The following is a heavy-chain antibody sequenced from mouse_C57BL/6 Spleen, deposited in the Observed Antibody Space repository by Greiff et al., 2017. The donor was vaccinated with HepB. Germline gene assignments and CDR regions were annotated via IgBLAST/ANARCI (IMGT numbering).Heavy chain of an antibody. J-gene: IGHJ2*01. V-gene: IGHV1-54*01. CDR1: GYAFTNYL. CDR3: ARAYYYGSSPWYFDY. D-gene: IGHD1-1*01. Sequence: VQLVESGAELVRPGTSVKVSCKASGYAFTNYLIEWVKQRPGQGLEWIGVINPGSGGTNYNEKFKGKATLTADKSSSTAYMQLSSLTSEDSAVYFCARAYYYGSSPWYFDYWGQGTTLTVSS. CDR2: INPGSGGT.